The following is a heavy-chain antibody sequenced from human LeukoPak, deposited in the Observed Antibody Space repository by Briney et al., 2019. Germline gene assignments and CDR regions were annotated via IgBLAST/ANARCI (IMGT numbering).Heavy chain of an antibody. V-gene: IGHV3-23*01. CDR3: ASSGDSGWYYDYYYGMDV. CDR2: ISGSGGST. J-gene: IGHJ6*02. Sequence: GGSLRLSCAASGFTFSSYAMSWVRQAPGEGLEWVSAISGSGGSTYYADSVKGRFTISRDNSKNTLYLQMNSLRAEDTAVYYCASSGDSGWYYDYYYGMDVWGQGTTVTVSS. CDR1: GFTFSSYA. D-gene: IGHD6-19*01.